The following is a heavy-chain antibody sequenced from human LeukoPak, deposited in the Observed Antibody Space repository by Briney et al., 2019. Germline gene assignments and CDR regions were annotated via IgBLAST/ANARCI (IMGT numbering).Heavy chain of an antibody. V-gene: IGHV3-15*01. Sequence: GGSLRLSCAASGFTFTNAYMSWVRQAPGKGLEWVGRIRSKTDGWTTDYAAPVKGRFTISSDDSKNTLYLQMNSLKTEDTAVYYCTTDSGYYYDNSNYYALYYFDYWGQGTLVTVSS. J-gene: IGHJ4*02. CDR2: IRSKTDGWTT. D-gene: IGHD3-22*01. CDR1: GFTFTNAY. CDR3: TTDSGYYYDNSNYYALYYFDY.